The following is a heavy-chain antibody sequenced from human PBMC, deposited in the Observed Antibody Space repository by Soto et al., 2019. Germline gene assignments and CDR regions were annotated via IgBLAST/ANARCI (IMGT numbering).Heavy chain of an antibody. CDR3: ARVVDYRHPYYYYGMDV. D-gene: IGHD2-15*01. CDR1: GFTFSSYS. Sequence: EVQLVESGGGLVKPGGSLRLSCAASGFTFSSYSMNWVRQAPGKGLEWVSSISCSTSYIYYADSVKGRFTISRDNAKNSLYVQMNSLRAEDTAVYYWARVVDYRHPYYYYGMDVWGQATTVTFSS. V-gene: IGHV3-21*01. CDR2: ISCSTSYI. J-gene: IGHJ6*02.